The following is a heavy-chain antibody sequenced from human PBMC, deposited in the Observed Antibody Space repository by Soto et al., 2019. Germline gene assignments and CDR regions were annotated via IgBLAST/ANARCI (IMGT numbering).Heavy chain of an antibody. CDR3: VRYDRINMKPYSPEGFHI. CDR1: GDSISSSNSH. CDR2: VYYGGAIFHSGNI. D-gene: IGHD3-3*02. V-gene: IGHV4-39*01. Sequence: SETLSLTCTVSGDSISSSNSHWGWTRQPPGKGLEYIGSVYYGGAIFHSGNIYYNPSLKSRVTISVDTSKNQFSLRLSSVTAADTGVYYCVRYDRINMKPYSPEGFHIWGQGTMVTVSS. J-gene: IGHJ3*02.